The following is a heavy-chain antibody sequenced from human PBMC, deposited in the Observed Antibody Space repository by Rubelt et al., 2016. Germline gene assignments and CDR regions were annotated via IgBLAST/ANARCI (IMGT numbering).Heavy chain of an antibody. CDR2: IYSGGST. CDR3: ARDDPDGYFDY. D-gene: IGHD2-2*03. V-gene: IGHV3-53*04. J-gene: IGHJ4*02. Sequence: EVQLLESGGGLVQPGGSLRVSCAASGFTVSSNYMSWVRQAPGKGLEWVSVIYSGGSTYYADSVKGRFTISRHNAKNTLYLQMNSLRAEDTAVYYCARDDPDGYFDYWGQGTLVTVSS. CDR1: GFTVSSNY.